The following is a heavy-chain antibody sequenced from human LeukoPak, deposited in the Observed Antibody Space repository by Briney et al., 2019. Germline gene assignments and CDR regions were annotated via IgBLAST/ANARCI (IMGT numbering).Heavy chain of an antibody. V-gene: IGHV1-2*02. CDR2: INPNSGGT. J-gene: IGHJ4*02. D-gene: IGHD4-23*01. CDR1: GYTFTGYY. Sequence: ASVKVSCKASGYTFTGYYMHWVRQAPGQGREWMGWINPNSGGTNYAQKFQGRVTMTRDTSISTAYMELSRLRSDDTAVYYCARATVVSRTLDYWGQGTLVTVSS. CDR3: ARATVVSRTLDY.